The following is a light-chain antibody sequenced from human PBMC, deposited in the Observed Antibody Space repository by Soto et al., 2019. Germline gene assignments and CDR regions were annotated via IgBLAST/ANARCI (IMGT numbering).Light chain of an antibody. V-gene: IGLV3-21*02. CDR3: HVWDSSSGHYI. Sequence: SYELTHPPSVSLAPGQTSRISCGGNNIGRKSVHWYQQKPGRAPVVVVYDDSDRPSGIPERFSGANSGDTATLNIRRVEAGDEADYYCHVWDSSSGHYIFGTGTKVTVL. CDR2: DDS. CDR1: NIGRKS. J-gene: IGLJ1*01.